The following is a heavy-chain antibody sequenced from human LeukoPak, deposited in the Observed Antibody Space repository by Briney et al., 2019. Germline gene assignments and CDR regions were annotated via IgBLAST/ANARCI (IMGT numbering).Heavy chain of an antibody. CDR2: IDHSGST. V-gene: IGHV4-34*01. CDR3: AGGEAEIDY. Sequence: PSETLSLTCAVHGGSFSDYSWSWIRQPPGKGLEWIGEIDHSGSTTYNPSLKSRVTILVDTSNYQFSLKLTSVTAADTAVYYCAGGEAEIDYWGQGTLVTVSS. J-gene: IGHJ4*02. CDR1: GGSFSDYS.